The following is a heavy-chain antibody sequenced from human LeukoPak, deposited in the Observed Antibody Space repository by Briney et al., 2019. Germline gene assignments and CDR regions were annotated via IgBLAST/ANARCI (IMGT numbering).Heavy chain of an antibody. J-gene: IGHJ1*01. D-gene: IGHD6-13*01. CDR3: AIDSSNWPIEYFHH. CDR2: ISYDGTKE. CDR1: GVXFSTYA. Sequence: GRSLRLSCAASGVXFSTYAMHWVRQAPGKGLEWVALISYDGTKEYYADSVKGRFSISRDDAKESLYLQMHSLRDEDTALYYCAIDSSNWPIEYFHHWGQGTLVTVSS. V-gene: IGHV3-30-3*01.